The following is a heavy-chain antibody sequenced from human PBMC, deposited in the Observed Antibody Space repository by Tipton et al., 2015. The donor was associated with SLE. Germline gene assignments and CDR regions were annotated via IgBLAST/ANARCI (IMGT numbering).Heavy chain of an antibody. CDR2: ISDGGGT. CDR1: GGSISSNY. D-gene: IGHD3-10*01. Sequence: TLFLTCSVSGGSISSNYWIWIRQPPGKGLEWIGYISDGGGTNHNPSRKSRVTISVDPAKNQFSLKLPSVTAADTAMYYCATLDASGSFPFDSWGEGSRVTVSS. V-gene: IGHV4-59*08. J-gene: IGHJ4*02. CDR3: ATLDASGSFPFDS.